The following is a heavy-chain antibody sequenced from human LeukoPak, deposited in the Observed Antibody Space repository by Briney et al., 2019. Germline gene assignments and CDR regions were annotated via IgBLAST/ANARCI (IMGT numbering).Heavy chain of an antibody. CDR2: ISDSGST. V-gene: IGHV4-59*01. Sequence: SETLSLTCTVSGGSISSDYWSWIRQPPGKGLEWIGYISDSGSTNYNPSLKSRVTISVDTSKNKFSLKLSSVTAADTAVYYCSRDTVGATASGMDVWGQGTTVTVSS. CDR1: GGSISSDY. D-gene: IGHD1-26*01. CDR3: SRDTVGATASGMDV. J-gene: IGHJ6*02.